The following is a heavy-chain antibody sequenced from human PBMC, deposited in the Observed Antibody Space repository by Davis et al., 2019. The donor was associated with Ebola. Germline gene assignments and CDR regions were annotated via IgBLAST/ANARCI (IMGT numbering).Heavy chain of an antibody. CDR3: ARDTYYYDSSRNWFDP. CDR2: INAGNGNT. V-gene: IGHV1-3*01. CDR1: GYTFTSYA. J-gene: IGHJ5*02. Sequence: ASVKVSCKASGYTFTSYAMHWVRQAPGQRLEWMGWINAGNGNTKYSQKFQGRVTITRDTSASTAYMELSSLRSEDTAVYYCARDTYYYDSSRNWFDPWGQGTLVTVSS. D-gene: IGHD3-22*01.